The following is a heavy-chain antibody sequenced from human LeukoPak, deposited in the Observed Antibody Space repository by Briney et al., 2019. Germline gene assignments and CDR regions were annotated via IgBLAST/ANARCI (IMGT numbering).Heavy chain of an antibody. CDR1: GFTFSSYW. V-gene: IGHV3-7*05. CDR2: IKQDGSEK. Sequence: PGGSLRLSCAASGFTFSSYWMSWVHQAPGKGLEWVANIKQDGSEKYYVDSVKGRFTISRDNAKNSLYLQMNSLRAEDTAVYYCARDRVTMVRGVNYYFDYWGQGTQVTVSS. J-gene: IGHJ4*02. CDR3: ARDRVTMVRGVNYYFDY. D-gene: IGHD3-10*01.